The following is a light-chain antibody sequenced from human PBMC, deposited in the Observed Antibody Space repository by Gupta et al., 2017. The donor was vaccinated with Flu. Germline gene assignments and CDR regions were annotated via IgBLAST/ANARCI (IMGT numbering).Light chain of an antibody. Sequence: DIVMTQSPLSLAVTPGEPASISCRSSQSLLYSNGYNYVNWYLQKPGQSPQLLIHLGSNRASGVPDRFSGSGSGTYFTLKIRRVETEDVGIYCCMQPLNSPWTFGQGTKVEIK. V-gene: IGKV2-28*01. CDR3: MQPLNSPWT. CDR2: LGS. J-gene: IGKJ1*01. CDR1: QSLLYSNGYNY.